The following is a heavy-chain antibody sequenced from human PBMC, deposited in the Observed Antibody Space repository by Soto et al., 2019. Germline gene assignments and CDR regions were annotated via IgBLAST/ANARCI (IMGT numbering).Heavy chain of an antibody. J-gene: IGHJ6*02. Sequence: QVQLVQSGAEVKKPGSSVKVSCKASGGTFSSYAISWVRQAPGQGLEWMGGIIPIFGTANYAQKFQGRVTITTDESTSTAYMKLSSLRTEDTAVYYCARERGSDGINYSYYGMDVWGQGTTVTVSS. CDR2: IIPIFGTA. CDR3: ARERGSDGINYSYYGMDV. D-gene: IGHD2-15*01. V-gene: IGHV1-69*01. CDR1: GGTFSSYA.